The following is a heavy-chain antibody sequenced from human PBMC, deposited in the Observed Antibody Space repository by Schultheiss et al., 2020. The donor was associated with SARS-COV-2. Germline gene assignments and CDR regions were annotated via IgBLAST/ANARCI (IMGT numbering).Heavy chain of an antibody. D-gene: IGHD2-15*01. CDR2: INHSGST. CDR3: AREERAIVVVVAATFDP. CDR1: GGSVSSGSYY. J-gene: IGHJ5*02. V-gene: IGHV4-61*01. Sequence: SETLSLTCTVSGGSVSSGSYYWSWIRQPPGKGLEWIGEINHSGSTYYNPSLKSRVTISVDTSKNQFSLKLSSVTAADTAVYYCAREERAIVVVVAATFDPWGQGTLVTVSS.